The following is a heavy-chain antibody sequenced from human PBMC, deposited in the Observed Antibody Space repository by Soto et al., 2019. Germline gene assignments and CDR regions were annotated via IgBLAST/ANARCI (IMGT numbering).Heavy chain of an antibody. CDR3: ARSDNRNSPYGVDV. D-gene: IGHD1-7*01. Sequence: SETLSLTCAVNGGSLSGYYWSWIRQSPGKGLEWIGEINHRGSSDYNPSLKSRVTLSIDASMNHVTLELTSVTAADTAVYYCARSDNRNSPYGVDVWGQGTAGTVSS. CDR2: INHRGSS. CDR1: GGSLSGYY. V-gene: IGHV4-34*01. J-gene: IGHJ6*02.